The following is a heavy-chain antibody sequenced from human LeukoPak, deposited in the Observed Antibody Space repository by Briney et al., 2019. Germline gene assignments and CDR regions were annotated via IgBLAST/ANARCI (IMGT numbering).Heavy chain of an antibody. Sequence: PGGSLRLSCAASGFAFSSYWMHWVRQAPGKGLEWISYISSSGSTIYYADSVKGRFTISRDNAKNSLYLQMNSLRAEDTAVYYCARDLLIIQFDPWGQGTLVTVSS. CDR3: ARDLLIIQFDP. D-gene: IGHD3-9*01. V-gene: IGHV3-48*04. J-gene: IGHJ5*02. CDR2: ISSSGSTI. CDR1: GFAFSSYW.